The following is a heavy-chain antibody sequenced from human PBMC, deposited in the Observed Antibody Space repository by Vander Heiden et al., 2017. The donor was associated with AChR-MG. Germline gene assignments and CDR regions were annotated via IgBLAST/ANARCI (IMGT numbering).Heavy chain of an antibody. Sequence: EVQLLESGGGLVQPGGSLRLSCAASGFTFSSYAMGWVRQAPGKGLEWVSAISGSGGSTYYADSVKGRFTISRDNSKNTLYLQMNSLRAEDTAVYYCAKDLTVAGIREVDYWGQGTLVTVSS. CDR3: AKDLTVAGIREVDY. CDR2: ISGSGGST. D-gene: IGHD6-19*01. J-gene: IGHJ4*02. CDR1: GFTFSSYA. V-gene: IGHV3-23*01.